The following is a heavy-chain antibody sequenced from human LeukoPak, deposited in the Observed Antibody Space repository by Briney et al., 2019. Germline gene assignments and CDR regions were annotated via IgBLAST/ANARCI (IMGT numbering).Heavy chain of an antibody. J-gene: IGHJ4*02. CDR3: ARGTTVTPSSPIDY. Sequence: GGSLRLSCAASGFTFSSYSMNWVRQAPGKGLEWVSSISSSSSYIYYADSVKGRFTISRDNAKNSLYLQMNSLRAEDTAVHYCARGTTVTPSSPIDYWGQGTLVTVSS. CDR2: ISSSSSYI. V-gene: IGHV3-21*01. CDR1: GFTFSSYS. D-gene: IGHD4-17*01.